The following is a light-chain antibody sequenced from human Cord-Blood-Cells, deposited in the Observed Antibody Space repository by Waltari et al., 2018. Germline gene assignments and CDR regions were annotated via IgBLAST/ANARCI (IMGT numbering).Light chain of an antibody. J-gene: IGLJ2*01. V-gene: IGLV2-14*01. CDR3: SSYTSSSTLV. CDR2: DVS. Sequence: QSALTQPASVSGSPGQSIPISCTGTSSDVGGSNYVAWYQRHPGKAPKLMIYDVSNRPSGVSNRFSGSKSGNPASLTISGLQAEDEADYYCSSYTSSSTLVFGGGTKLTVL. CDR1: SSDVGGSNY.